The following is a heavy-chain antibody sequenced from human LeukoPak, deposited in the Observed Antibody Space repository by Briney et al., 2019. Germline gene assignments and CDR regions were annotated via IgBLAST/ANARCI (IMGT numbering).Heavy chain of an antibody. CDR1: GGSLSSYY. CDR3: ARQTTRFCSGGTCYSNFAFDM. V-gene: IGHV4-59*08. D-gene: IGHD2-15*01. Sequence: SETLSLTCIVSGGSLSSYYWSWIRQPPGKTLEWIGYVYNSGSTNYNPSLKSRVTISVDTSKKQVSLKLTSVTAADTAVYYCARQTTRFCSGGTCYSNFAFDMWGQGTVVTVSS. CDR2: VYNSGST. J-gene: IGHJ3*02.